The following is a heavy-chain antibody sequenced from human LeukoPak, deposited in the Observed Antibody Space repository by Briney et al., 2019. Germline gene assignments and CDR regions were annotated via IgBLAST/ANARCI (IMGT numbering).Heavy chain of an antibody. V-gene: IGHV4-61*02. CDR3: ARDGRLEGCGGDSYPDY. CDR1: GGSISSGSHY. CDR2: LYTSGST. Sequence: SETLSLTCTASGGSISSGSHYWSWIPQPAGKGLEWIGRLYTSGSTNYNPSLDSRVTISVDTSRLQFSLKLSPVAAADTAVYHCARDGRLEGCGGDSYPDYWGRGTLVTVSS. D-gene: IGHD2-21*01. J-gene: IGHJ4*02.